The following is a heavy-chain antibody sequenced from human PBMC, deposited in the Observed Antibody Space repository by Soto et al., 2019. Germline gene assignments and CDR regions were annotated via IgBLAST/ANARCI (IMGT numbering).Heavy chain of an antibody. D-gene: IGHD3-22*01. CDR1: GESFSNHY. Sequence: SETLSLTCAVYGESFSNHYWTWIRQSPGKGLEWVGEINYSGSTRYNWSLGSRVTISVDTSKNQFSLMVTSVTAEDTAVYYCARGVVYRDVGLAYGMDVWGQGTTVTVSS. J-gene: IGHJ6*02. V-gene: IGHV4-34*01. CDR3: ARGVVYRDVGLAYGMDV. CDR2: INYSGST.